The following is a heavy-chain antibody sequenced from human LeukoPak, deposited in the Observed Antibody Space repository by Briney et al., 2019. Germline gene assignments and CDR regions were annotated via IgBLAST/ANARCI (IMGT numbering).Heavy chain of an antibody. Sequence: ASVKVSCKASGYTFIGYFMHWARQAPGQGLEWMGWINPNRGGTNYVQKFQGRVTMTRDTPISTAYIELSRLRSDHTAVYYCARVRRGWYEDYWGQGTLVTVSS. CDR3: ARVRRGWYEDY. J-gene: IGHJ4*02. CDR2: INPNRGGT. V-gene: IGHV1-2*02. CDR1: GYTFIGYF. D-gene: IGHD6-19*01.